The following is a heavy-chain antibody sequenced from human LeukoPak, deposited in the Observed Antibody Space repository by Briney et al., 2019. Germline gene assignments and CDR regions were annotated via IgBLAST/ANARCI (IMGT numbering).Heavy chain of an antibody. V-gene: IGHV1-69*05. CDR2: IIPIFGTA. J-gene: IGHJ4*02. CDR3: ARGRGSSHFDY. Sequence: SVKVSCKASGGTFSSYAISWVRQAPGQGLEWMGGIIPIFGTANYAQKFQGRVTMTRNTSISTAYMELSSLRSEDTAVYYCARGRGSSHFDYWGQGTLVTVSS. D-gene: IGHD1-26*01. CDR1: GGTFSSYA.